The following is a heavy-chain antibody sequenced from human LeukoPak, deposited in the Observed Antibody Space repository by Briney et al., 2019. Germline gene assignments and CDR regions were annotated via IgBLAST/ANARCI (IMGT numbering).Heavy chain of an antibody. Sequence: ASVKVSCKASGYTFTTYGISWVRQAPGQGPEWMGWIFAYNGNTNYAQKLQGRVTMTTDTSTSTAYMELRSLRSDDTAVYYCAREHPYYYDSSGFDYWGQGTLVTVSS. J-gene: IGHJ4*02. D-gene: IGHD3-22*01. CDR1: GYTFTTYG. CDR2: IFAYNGNT. V-gene: IGHV1-18*01. CDR3: AREHPYYYDSSGFDY.